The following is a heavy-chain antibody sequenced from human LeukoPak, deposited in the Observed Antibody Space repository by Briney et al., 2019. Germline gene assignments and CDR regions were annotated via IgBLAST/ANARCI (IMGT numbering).Heavy chain of an antibody. CDR1: GYTYISCY. CDR3: ARDSSPYYHYNMDV. Sequence: ASVEVLCKASGYTYISCYMQWVRHACGQGLEWMGWINPNSGGTTYAQKFRGRVTMTRDTSISTAYMELSRLRSDDTAVYYCARDSSPYYHYNMDVWGKGTTVTVSS. V-gene: IGHV1-2*02. J-gene: IGHJ6*03. CDR2: INPNSGGT.